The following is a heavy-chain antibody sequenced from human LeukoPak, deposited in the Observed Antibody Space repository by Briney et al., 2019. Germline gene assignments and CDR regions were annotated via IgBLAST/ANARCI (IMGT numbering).Heavy chain of an antibody. CDR3: ARDRNGDHYFDY. D-gene: IGHD4-17*01. Sequence: ASVKVSCKASGYTFTGYYMHWVRQAPGQGLEWMGSISPTSTGANHAQKFQGRVTLTRDTSISTAYMELSSLRSDDTAVYYCARDRNGDHYFDYWGLGTLVTASS. V-gene: IGHV1-2*02. J-gene: IGHJ4*02. CDR1: GYTFTGYY. CDR2: ISPTSTGA.